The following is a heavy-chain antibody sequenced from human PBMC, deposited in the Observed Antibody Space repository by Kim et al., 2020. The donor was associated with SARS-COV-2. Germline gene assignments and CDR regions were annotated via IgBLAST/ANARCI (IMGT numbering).Heavy chain of an antibody. J-gene: IGHJ4*02. D-gene: IGHD4-4*01. V-gene: IGHV4-34*01. CDR3: ARGAPTVRSKDY. Sequence: NDTPSLKSRVTISVDTSKNQFSLKLSSVTAADTAVYYCARGAPTVRSKDYWGQGTLVTVSS.